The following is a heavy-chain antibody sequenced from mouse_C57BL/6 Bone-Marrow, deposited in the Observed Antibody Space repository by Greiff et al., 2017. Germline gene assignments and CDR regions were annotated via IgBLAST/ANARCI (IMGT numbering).Heavy chain of an antibody. CDR1: GYSFTGYY. V-gene: IGHV1-31*01. Sequence: EVKLMESGPELVKPGASVKISCKASGYSFTGYYMHWVKQSHGNILDWIGYIYPYNGFSSYNQKFKGKATLTVDKSSSTAYMELRSLTSEDSAVYYCARGGTTVVVDYWGQGTTLTVSS. CDR2: IYPYNGFS. CDR3: ARGGTTVVVDY. D-gene: IGHD1-1*01. J-gene: IGHJ2*01.